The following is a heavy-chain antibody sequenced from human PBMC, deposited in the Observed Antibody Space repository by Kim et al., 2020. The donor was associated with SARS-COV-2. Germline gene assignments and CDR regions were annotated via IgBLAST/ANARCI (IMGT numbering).Heavy chain of an antibody. CDR3: ARLYGTSFDS. V-gene: IGHV4-39*01. D-gene: IGHD2-8*01. CDR2: VFHSGRS. Sequence: SETLSLICTVSGASITSDSHFWGWVRQPPGKGLEWIATVFHSGRSYYNPSLKSRVSIYMDTSKNQFSLKLTTMIAADTAVYYCARLYGTSFDSGGQGALVSVSS. CDR1: GASITSDSHF. J-gene: IGHJ4*02.